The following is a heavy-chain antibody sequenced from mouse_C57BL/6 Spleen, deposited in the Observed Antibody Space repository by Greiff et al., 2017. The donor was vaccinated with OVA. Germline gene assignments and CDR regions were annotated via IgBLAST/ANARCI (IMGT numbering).Heavy chain of an antibody. V-gene: IGHV1-53*01. CDR3: ARSSAVRSNFYYAMDY. Sequence: QVQLQQPGTELVKPGASVKLSCKASGYTFTSYWMHWVKQRPGQGLEWIGNINPSNGGTNYNEKFKSKATLTVDKSSSTAYMQLSSLTSEDSAVYYCARSSAVRSNFYYAMDYWGQGTSVTVSS. D-gene: IGHD2-5*01. J-gene: IGHJ4*01. CDR2: INPSNGGT. CDR1: GYTFTSYW.